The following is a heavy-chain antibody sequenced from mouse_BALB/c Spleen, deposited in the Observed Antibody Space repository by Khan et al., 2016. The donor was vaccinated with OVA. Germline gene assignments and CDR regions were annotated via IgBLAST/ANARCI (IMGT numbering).Heavy chain of an antibody. CDR3: VRPPYFSYAMDN. CDR1: GHTFTNFG. D-gene: IGHD2-10*01. J-gene: IGHJ4*01. Sequence: QIQLVQSGPELKKPGETVKISCKASGHTFTNFGMNWVKQAPGKGLRWMGWINTYTGEPTYADDFNGRFAFSLEASASTAYLQINNLTNEDTATYCCVRPPYFSYAMDNWGQGTSVTVSS. V-gene: IGHV9-3-1*01. CDR2: INTYTGEP.